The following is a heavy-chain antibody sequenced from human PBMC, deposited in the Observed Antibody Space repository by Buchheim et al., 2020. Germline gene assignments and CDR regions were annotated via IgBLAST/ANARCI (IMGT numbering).Heavy chain of an antibody. CDR2: ISSSGSTI. Sequence: EVQLVESGGGLVQPGGSLRLSCAASGFTFSSYEMNWVRQAPGKGLEWVSYISSSGSTIYYADSVKGRFTISRDNAKNSLYLQMNSLRAEDTAVYYCARAPTTFLQTYYYDSSAPYYYYGMDVWGQGTT. CDR1: GFTFSSYE. D-gene: IGHD3-22*01. CDR3: ARAPTTFLQTYYYDSSAPYYYYGMDV. V-gene: IGHV3-48*03. J-gene: IGHJ6*02.